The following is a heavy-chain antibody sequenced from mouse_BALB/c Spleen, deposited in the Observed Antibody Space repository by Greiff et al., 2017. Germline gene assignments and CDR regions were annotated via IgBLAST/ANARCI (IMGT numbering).Heavy chain of an antibody. CDR1: GFTFSDFY. J-gene: IGHJ4*01. Sequence: EVKVVDSGGGLVQPGGSLRLSCATSGFTFSDFYMEWVRQPPGQRLEWIAASRNKANDYTTEYSASVKGRFIVTRDTSQSILYLQMNALRAEVTAIYYSARGYGYESYAMDYWGQGTSVTVSS. CDR2: SRNKANDYTT. D-gene: IGHD2-2*01. V-gene: IGHV7-1*02. CDR3: ARGYGYESYAMDY.